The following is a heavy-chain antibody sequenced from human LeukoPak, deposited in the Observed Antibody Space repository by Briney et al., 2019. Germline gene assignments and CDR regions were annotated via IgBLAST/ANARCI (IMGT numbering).Heavy chain of an antibody. Sequence: SVKVSCKASGGTFSRHAVTWVRQTPGQGLEWMGGIIAILDTTKYAQKFQGRVTITADRSTSTVYMELSRLRSDDTAVYYCARGGVLSMDVWGKGTTVTVSS. CDR3: ARGGVLSMDV. CDR1: GGTFSRHA. V-gene: IGHV1-69*10. J-gene: IGHJ6*03. D-gene: IGHD6-13*01. CDR2: IIAILDTT.